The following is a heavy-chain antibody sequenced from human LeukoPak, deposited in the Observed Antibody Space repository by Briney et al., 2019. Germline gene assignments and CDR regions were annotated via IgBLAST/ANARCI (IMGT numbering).Heavy chain of an antibody. CDR1: GFTVSSNY. J-gene: IGHJ4*02. Sequence: PGESLRLSCAASGFTVSSNYMNWVRQAPGKGLEWVASLWYDGTNKYQADSVKGRFTISRDNSQSTLYLQMKSLRAEDTAVYYCARARNNYDSSGYSALDYWGQGTLVTVSS. CDR2: LWYDGTNK. V-gene: IGHV3-33*08. D-gene: IGHD3-22*01. CDR3: ARARNNYDSSGYSALDY.